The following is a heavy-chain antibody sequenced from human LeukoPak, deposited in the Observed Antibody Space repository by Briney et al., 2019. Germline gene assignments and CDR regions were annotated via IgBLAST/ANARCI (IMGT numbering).Heavy chain of an antibody. V-gene: IGHV7-4-1*02. CDR2: INTNTGNP. Sequence: ASVKVSCKASGYTFTSYAMNWVRQAPGQGLEWMGWINTNTGNPTYAQGFTGRFVFSLDTSVSTAYLQTSSLKAEDTAVYYCARDWYSSGWPPFYFDYWGQGTLVTVSS. J-gene: IGHJ4*02. CDR1: GYTFTSYA. D-gene: IGHD6-19*01. CDR3: ARDWYSSGWPPFYFDY.